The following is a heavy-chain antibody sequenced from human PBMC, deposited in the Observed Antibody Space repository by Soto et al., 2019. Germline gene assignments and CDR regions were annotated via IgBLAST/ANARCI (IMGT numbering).Heavy chain of an antibody. D-gene: IGHD3-3*01. CDR3: AHRVLRTVFGLVTTTAIFFDF. CDR2: IYWDDDK. J-gene: IGHJ4*02. CDR1: GFSLTTSGVD. Sequence: QITLNESGPTVVRPTETLTLTCRFSGFSLTTSGVDVGWIRQSPGKAPEWLAPIYWDDDKRYSASLKSRLTITKDTSKNQVVLTVSDLDPTDTATYYCAHRVLRTVFGLVTTTAIFFDFWGQGTPVAVSS. V-gene: IGHV2-5*02.